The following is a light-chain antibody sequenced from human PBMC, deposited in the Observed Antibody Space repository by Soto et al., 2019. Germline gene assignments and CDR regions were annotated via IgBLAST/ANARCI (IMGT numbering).Light chain of an antibody. CDR1: QSVSSN. Sequence: EIVMTQSPATLSVSPGERATLSCRASQSVSSNLAWYQQKPGQAPRLLIYDASERATGVPARFSGSGSGTDFTLTISSLEPEDFAVYYCQQRYNWPRFSFGPGTKLDIK. V-gene: IGKV3-11*01. J-gene: IGKJ3*01. CDR2: DAS. CDR3: QQRYNWPRFS.